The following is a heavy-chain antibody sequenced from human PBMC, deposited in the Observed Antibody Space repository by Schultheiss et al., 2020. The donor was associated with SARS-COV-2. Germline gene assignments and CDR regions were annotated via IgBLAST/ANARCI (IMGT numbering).Heavy chain of an antibody. D-gene: IGHD5-24*01. CDR2: INSDGSHV. J-gene: IGHJ5*02. Sequence: GGSLRLSCAASGFTFSSYAMHWVRQAPGKGLEWVASINSDGSHVSYADSMQGRFTISRDNAKKSLYLQMNSLRAEDTAVYYCATIEKWFDLWGQGTLVTVSS. V-gene: IGHV3-21*01. CDR3: ATIEKWFDL. CDR1: GFTFSSYA.